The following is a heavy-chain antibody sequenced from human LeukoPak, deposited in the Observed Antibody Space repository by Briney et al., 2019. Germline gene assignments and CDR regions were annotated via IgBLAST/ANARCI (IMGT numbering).Heavy chain of an antibody. Sequence: SETVSLTCTVSGYSITSGYFWGWIRQPPGKGLEWIGRIYHNGSTNYNSSLKSRVTISVDTSKNQISLKLNSVTAADTAVYYCARVGTVNYYYGMDVWGNGTTVTVSS. D-gene: IGHD4-17*01. CDR2: IYHNGST. V-gene: IGHV4-38-2*02. CDR3: ARVGTVNYYYGMDV. J-gene: IGHJ6*04. CDR1: GYSITSGYF.